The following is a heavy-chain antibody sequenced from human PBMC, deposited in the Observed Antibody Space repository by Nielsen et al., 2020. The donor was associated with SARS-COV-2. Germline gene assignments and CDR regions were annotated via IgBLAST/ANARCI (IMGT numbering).Heavy chain of an antibody. CDR1: GYSFTSYW. D-gene: IGHD3-10*01. V-gene: IGHV5-10-1*01. CDR2: IDPSNSYT. Sequence: GESLKISCKGSGYSFTSYWIGWVRQMPGKGLEWMGRIDPSNSYTNYSPSFQGHVTISADKSISTAYLQWSSLKASDTAMYYCARLHPDAREWYFDLWGRGTLVTVSS. CDR3: ARLHPDAREWYFDL. J-gene: IGHJ2*01.